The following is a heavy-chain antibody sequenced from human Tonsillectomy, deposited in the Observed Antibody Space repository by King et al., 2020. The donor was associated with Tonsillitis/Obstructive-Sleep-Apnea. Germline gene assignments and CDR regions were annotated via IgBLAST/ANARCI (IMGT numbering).Heavy chain of an antibody. D-gene: IGHD6-6*01. CDR2: VYYSGNT. V-gene: IGHV4-59*01. CDR1: GGSIRSYY. J-gene: IGHJ3*02. CDR3: ARVAIAARPLGAFDI. Sequence: LQLQESGPGLVKPSETLSLTCTVSGGSIRSYYWSWIRQPPGKGLEWIGYVYYSGNTNHNPSLKSRVTISVDTSKNQFSLKLTSVTAADTAVYYCARVAIAARPLGAFDIWGQGTMVTVSS.